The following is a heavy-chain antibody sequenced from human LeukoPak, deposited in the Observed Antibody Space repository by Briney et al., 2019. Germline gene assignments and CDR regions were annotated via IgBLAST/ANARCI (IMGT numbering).Heavy chain of an antibody. D-gene: IGHD6-19*01. V-gene: IGHV3-33*01. CDR2: LVYDARS. Sequence: PGGSLRLSCAASGFPFSSYGMHWVRQAPGKGLEWMARLVYDARSDYANSVKGRFSISRDDSKNTLFLDMSNLRVEDTALYYCARDLSAAFDFWGQGVLVTVSS. CDR3: ARDLSAAFDF. CDR1: GFPFSSYG. J-gene: IGHJ4*02.